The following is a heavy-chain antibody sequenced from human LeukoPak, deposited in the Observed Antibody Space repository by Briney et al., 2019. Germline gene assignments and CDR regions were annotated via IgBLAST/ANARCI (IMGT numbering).Heavy chain of an antibody. J-gene: IGHJ4*02. Sequence: SEALSLTCTVSGGSISSSSYYWGWIRQPPGKGLEWIGSIYYSGSTYYNPSLKSRVTISVDTSKNQFSLKLSSVTAADTAVYYCARIGTTAARSGFDYWGQGTLVTVSS. CDR1: GGSISSSSYY. CDR2: IYYSGST. V-gene: IGHV4-39*01. CDR3: ARIGTTAARSGFDY. D-gene: IGHD3-10*01.